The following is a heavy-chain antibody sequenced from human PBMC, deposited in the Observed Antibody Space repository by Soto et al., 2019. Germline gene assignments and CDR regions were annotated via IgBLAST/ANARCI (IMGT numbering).Heavy chain of an antibody. V-gene: IGHV2-5*02. Sequence: QIALKESGPTLVKPTQTLTLTCTFSGFSLTTTGVGVGWIRQPPGKALEWLAVVYWDSDQRYNPSLKNRLTITKETSKNQVVPTMANVDPGDTATYYCVRRPLCYGGSCWFDPWGQGTRVSVSS. CDR3: VRRPLCYGGSCWFDP. CDR1: GFSLTTTGVG. J-gene: IGHJ5*02. CDR2: VYWDSDQ. D-gene: IGHD2-15*01.